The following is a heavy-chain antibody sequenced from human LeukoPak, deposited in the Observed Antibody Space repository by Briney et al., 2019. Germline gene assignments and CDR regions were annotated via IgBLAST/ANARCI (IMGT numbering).Heavy chain of an antibody. Sequence: ASVKVSCKASGYTFTGYYMHWVRQAPGQGLEWMGWINPNSGGTNYAQKFQGRVTMTRDTSISTAYMELSRLRSADTAVYYCAGDSYGSDRRERGLSYWGQGTLVTVSS. D-gene: IGHD5-18*01. V-gene: IGHV1-2*02. CDR2: INPNSGGT. J-gene: IGHJ4*02. CDR3: AGDSYGSDRRERGLSY. CDR1: GYTFTGYY.